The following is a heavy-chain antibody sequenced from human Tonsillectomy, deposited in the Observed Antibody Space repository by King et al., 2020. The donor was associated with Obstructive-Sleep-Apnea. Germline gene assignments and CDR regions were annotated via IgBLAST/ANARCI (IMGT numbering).Heavy chain of an antibody. CDR2: IYSGGST. CDR3: ARDITPDSVLYYDGLHV. CDR1: GVTVSTSY. Sequence: VQLVESGGGLVQPGGSLRLSCAASGVTVSTSYMTWVRQAPGKGLEWVSNIYSGGSTYYADSVKGRFTISRDNSKNTLYLQMNSRRAEDTAVYYCARDITPDSVLYYDGLHVWGQGTTVTVSS. V-gene: IGHV3-66*01. D-gene: IGHD2-8*02. J-gene: IGHJ6*02.